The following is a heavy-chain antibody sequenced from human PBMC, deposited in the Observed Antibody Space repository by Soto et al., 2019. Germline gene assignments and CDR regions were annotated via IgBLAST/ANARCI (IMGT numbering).Heavy chain of an antibody. V-gene: IGHV1-18*01. Sequence: QAQLVQSGAEVKKPGASVNVSCKASGYDYVTYAITWVRQRPGQGLEWMGWISTLNGNTNYAQNLQGRVNMTTDTSTRIVHLELRSLRSDDTAVYYCARRVQVWLPDYYGMDVWGQGTTVTVSS. CDR3: ARRVQVWLPDYYGMDV. CDR2: ISTLNGNT. J-gene: IGHJ6*02. CDR1: GYDYVTYA. D-gene: IGHD5-18*01.